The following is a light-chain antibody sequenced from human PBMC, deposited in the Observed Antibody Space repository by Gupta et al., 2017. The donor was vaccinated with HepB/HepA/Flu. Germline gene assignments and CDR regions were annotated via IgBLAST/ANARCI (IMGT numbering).Light chain of an antibody. Sequence: DIQMTQSTSSLSASVGDRVTITCQASQDVYNFLNWYRQQPGKAPNLLIYDTSNLETGVPSRFSGSGSGTDFTFTIVSLQPEDIGTYYCQQYNDRPLTFGGGTRVDI. CDR1: QDVYNF. V-gene: IGKV1-33*01. J-gene: IGKJ4*01. CDR3: QQYNDRPLT. CDR2: DTS.